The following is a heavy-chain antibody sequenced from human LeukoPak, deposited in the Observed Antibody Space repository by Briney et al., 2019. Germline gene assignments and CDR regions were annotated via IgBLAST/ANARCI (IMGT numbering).Heavy chain of an antibody. CDR2: ISYDGSNK. CDR3: AREARRYSSSWVDLDY. Sequence: PGGSLRLSCAASGFTFSDYYMSWIRQAPGKGLEWVAVISYDGSNKYYADSVKGRFTISRDNSKNTLYLQMNSLRAEDTAVYYCAREARRYSSSWVDLDYWGQGTLVTVSS. D-gene: IGHD6-13*01. CDR1: GFTFSDYY. J-gene: IGHJ4*02. V-gene: IGHV3-30*03.